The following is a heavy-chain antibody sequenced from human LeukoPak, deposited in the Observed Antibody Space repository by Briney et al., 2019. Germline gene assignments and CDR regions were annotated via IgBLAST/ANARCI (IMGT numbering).Heavy chain of an antibody. V-gene: IGHV3-53*01. J-gene: IGHJ5*02. CDR2: IYSGDST. Sequence: GGSLRLSCAASGFTVNNNYMSWVRQAPGKGLEWVSVIYSGDSTYYADSVKGRFTISRDNSKNTLYLQMNSLRAEDTAVYYCAKDGGSYCCNWFDPWGQGTLVTVSS. CDR3: AKDGGSYCCNWFDP. CDR1: GFTVNNNY. D-gene: IGHD1-26*01.